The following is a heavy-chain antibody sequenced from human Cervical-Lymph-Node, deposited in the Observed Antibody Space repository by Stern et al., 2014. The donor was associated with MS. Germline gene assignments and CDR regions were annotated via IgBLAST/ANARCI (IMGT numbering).Heavy chain of an antibody. Sequence: VQLGESGAEVKKPGSSVKVSCKASGGTFSSYAISWVRQAPGQGREWMGGIIPIFGTANYAQKFQGRVTITADESTSTAYMELSSLRSEDTAVYYCARLIVGATWSSIDYWGQETLVTVSS. J-gene: IGHJ4*02. D-gene: IGHD1-26*01. CDR1: GGTFSSYA. V-gene: IGHV1-69*01. CDR2: IIPIFGTA. CDR3: ARLIVGATWSSIDY.